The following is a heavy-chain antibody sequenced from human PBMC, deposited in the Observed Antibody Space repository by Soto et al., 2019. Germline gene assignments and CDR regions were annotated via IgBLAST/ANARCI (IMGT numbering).Heavy chain of an antibody. CDR3: ARLSGSYYYYYYGMDV. D-gene: IGHD1-26*01. CDR2: INHSGST. CDR1: GGSFSGYY. J-gene: IGHJ6*02. Sequence: SETLSLTCAVYGGSFSGYYWSWIRQPPGKGLEWIGKINHSGSTNYNPSLKSRVTISVDTSKNQFSLKRSSVTAADTAVYYCARLSGSYYYYYYGMDVWGQGTTVTVSS. V-gene: IGHV4-34*01.